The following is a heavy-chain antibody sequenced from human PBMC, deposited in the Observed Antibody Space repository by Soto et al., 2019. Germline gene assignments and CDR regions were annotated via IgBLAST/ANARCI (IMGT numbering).Heavy chain of an antibody. CDR2: IYSGGST. Sequence: GGSLRLSCAASGFTVSSNYMSWVRQAPGKGLEWVSVIYSGGSTYYADSVKGRFTISRDNSKNTLYLQMNSLRADDTAVYYCARVLSGFDAFDIWGQGTMVTVSS. V-gene: IGHV3-53*01. CDR1: GFTVSSNY. J-gene: IGHJ3*02. CDR3: ARVLSGFDAFDI. D-gene: IGHD3-3*02.